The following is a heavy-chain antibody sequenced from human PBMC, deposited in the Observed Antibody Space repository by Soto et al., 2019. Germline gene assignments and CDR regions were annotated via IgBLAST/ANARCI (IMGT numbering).Heavy chain of an antibody. V-gene: IGHV3-7*03. CDR2: INPDGSGK. Sequence: VQLVESGGGLVQPGGSLRLSCAVSRISFSAYWMSLVRQAPGRGLEWVANINPDGSGKYYVDSVKGRFTISRANVKDSLYLEMNNLRPDDTATYYCASSLGATHGFWGQGTLVNGSS. CDR1: RISFSAYW. CDR3: ASSLGATHGF. J-gene: IGHJ4*02. D-gene: IGHD1-26*01.